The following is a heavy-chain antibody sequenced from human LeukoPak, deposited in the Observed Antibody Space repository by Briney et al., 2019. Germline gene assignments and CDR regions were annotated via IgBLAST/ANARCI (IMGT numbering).Heavy chain of an antibody. V-gene: IGHV3-23*01. CDR3: ARGRGGDY. D-gene: IGHD3-16*01. CDR2: IGTSDTST. Sequence: GGSLRLSCVASGFAFSNSAMSWVRQAPGKGLEWVSGIGTSDTSTYYADSVKGRFTVSRDNSKNTLYLQMDSLRAEDTAAYYCARGRGGDYWGQGNLVTVSS. CDR1: GFAFSNSA. J-gene: IGHJ4*02.